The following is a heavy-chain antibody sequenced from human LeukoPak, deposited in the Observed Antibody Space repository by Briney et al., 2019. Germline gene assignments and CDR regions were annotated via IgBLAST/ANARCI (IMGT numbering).Heavy chain of an antibody. CDR1: GGSFSGYY. CDR3: ARGRYDFWSGYSTYYGMDV. D-gene: IGHD3-3*01. V-gene: IGHV4-34*01. Sequence: PSETLSLTCAVYGGSFSGYYWSWIRQPPGKGLEWIGEINHSGSSNSNPSLKSRVTISVETSKNQFSLKLSSVTAADTAVYYCARGRYDFWSGYSTYYGMDVWGQGTTVTVSS. J-gene: IGHJ6*02. CDR2: INHSGSS.